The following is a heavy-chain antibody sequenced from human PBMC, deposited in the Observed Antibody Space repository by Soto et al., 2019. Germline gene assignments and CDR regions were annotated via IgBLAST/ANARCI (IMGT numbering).Heavy chain of an antibody. Sequence: QVQLVQSGAEVKKPGSSVKVSCKASGGTFSSYTISWVRPAPGQGLEWMGRIIPILGIANYAQKFQGRVTITADKSTSTAYMELSILRSEDTAVYYCARDRGIVRGYSGYHPVGRDYYFDYWGQGTLVTVSS. V-gene: IGHV1-69*08. D-gene: IGHD5-12*01. CDR2: IIPILGIA. J-gene: IGHJ4*02. CDR3: ARDRGIVRGYSGYHPVGRDYYFDY. CDR1: GGTFSSYT.